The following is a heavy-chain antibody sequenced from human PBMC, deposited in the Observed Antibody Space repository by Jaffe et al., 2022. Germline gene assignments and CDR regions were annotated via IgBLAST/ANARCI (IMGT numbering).Heavy chain of an antibody. CDR3: ARGLGRGAGTVI. V-gene: IGHV4-34*01. Sequence: QVQLQQWGAGLLKPSETLSLTCAVYGGSFSGYYWSWIRQPPGKGLEWIGEINHSGSTNYNPSLKSRVTISVDTSKNQFSLKLSSVTAADTAVYYCARGLGRGAGTVIWGQGTMVTVSS. D-gene: IGHD6-19*01. CDR1: GGSFSGYY. J-gene: IGHJ3*02. CDR2: INHSGST.